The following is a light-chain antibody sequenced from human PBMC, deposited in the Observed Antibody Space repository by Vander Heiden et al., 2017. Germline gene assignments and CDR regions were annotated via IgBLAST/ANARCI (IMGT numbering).Light chain of an antibody. J-gene: IGLJ2*01. CDR3: QSYDSSLSVSVV. CDR2: GNS. V-gene: IGLV1-40*01. CDR1: NIGAGYD. Sequence: QSVLTPPPSVSGAPGQRVTISNIGAGYDVHWYQQLPGTAPKLLIYGNSNRPSGVPDRFSGSKSGTSASLAITGLQAEDEADYYCQSYDSSLSVSVVFGGGTKLTVL.